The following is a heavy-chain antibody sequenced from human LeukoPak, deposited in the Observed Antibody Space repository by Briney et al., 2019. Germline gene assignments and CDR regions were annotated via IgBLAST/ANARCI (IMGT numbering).Heavy chain of an antibody. CDR1: GFTFSNYW. J-gene: IGHJ4*02. Sequence: GGSLRLSCAASGFTFSNYWMNWVRQAPGKGLEWVSAISGSGGSTYYADSVKGRFTISRDNSKNTLYLQMNSLRAEDTAVYYCAKPRITMIVVAYFDYWGQGTLVTVSS. D-gene: IGHD3-22*01. V-gene: IGHV3-23*01. CDR3: AKPRITMIVVAYFDY. CDR2: ISGSGGST.